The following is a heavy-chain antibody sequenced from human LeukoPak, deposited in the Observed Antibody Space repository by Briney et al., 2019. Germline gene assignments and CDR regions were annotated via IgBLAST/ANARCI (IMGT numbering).Heavy chain of an antibody. CDR2: ISSSGSTI. V-gene: IGHV3-11*01. CDR1: GFTFSDYY. D-gene: IGHD5-12*01. J-gene: IGHJ4*02. CDR3: ARGWLLYYFDY. Sequence: GGSLRLSCAASGFTFSDYYMNWIRQAPGKGLEWVSYISSSGSTIYYADSVKGGFTISRDNAKNSLYLQMNSLRAEDTAVYYCARGWLLYYFDYWGQGTLVTASS.